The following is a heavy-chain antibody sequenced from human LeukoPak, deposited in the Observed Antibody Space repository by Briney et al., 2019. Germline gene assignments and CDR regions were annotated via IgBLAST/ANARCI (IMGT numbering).Heavy chain of an antibody. Sequence: PGGSLRLSCTASGFTFSIYGLSWVRQAPGKGLEWVASIKEDGSEEHYVDSVKGRFTISRDNARNSVHVQMNSLRAEDTAVYFCARVRPGHYFDYWGQGALVAVSS. J-gene: IGHJ4*02. CDR2: IKEDGSEE. CDR1: GFTFSIYG. CDR3: ARVRPGHYFDY. V-gene: IGHV3-7*01. D-gene: IGHD6-6*01.